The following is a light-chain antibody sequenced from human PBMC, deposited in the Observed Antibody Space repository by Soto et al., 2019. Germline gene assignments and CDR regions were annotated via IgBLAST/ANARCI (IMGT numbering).Light chain of an antibody. V-gene: IGKV3-20*01. CDR3: QQEGSSPLT. CDR1: QYVSTTF. J-gene: IGKJ4*01. CDR2: GTS. Sequence: EIVLTQSPGTLSLSPGERATLSCRASQYVSTTFFAWYQQKPGQAPRLLIYGTSNRATGIPDRFSGSGSGTDCTRTISRPEPEDSAGYYCQQEGSSPLTFGGGTRMEIK.